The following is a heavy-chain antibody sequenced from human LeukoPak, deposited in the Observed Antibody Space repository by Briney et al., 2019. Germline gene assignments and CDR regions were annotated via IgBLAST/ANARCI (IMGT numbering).Heavy chain of an antibody. V-gene: IGHV1-69*04. CDR2: IIPTLGIA. J-gene: IGHJ4*02. Sequence: SVKVSCKASGGTFSSYAISRGRQAPGQGLEWMGRIIPTLGIANYAQKFQGRVTITADKSTSTAYMELSSLRSEDTAVYYCARSTDGYRENRDYWGQGTLVTVSS. CDR3: ARSTDGYRENRDY. D-gene: IGHD5-12*01. CDR1: GGTFSSYA.